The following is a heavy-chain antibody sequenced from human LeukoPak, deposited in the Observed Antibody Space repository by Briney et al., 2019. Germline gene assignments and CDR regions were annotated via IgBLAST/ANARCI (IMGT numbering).Heavy chain of an antibody. CDR2: IYYSGST. V-gene: IGHV4-59*12. CDR3: ASWVVRGLRYYGMDV. Sequence: SETLSLTCTVSGGSISSYYWSWIRQPPGKGLEWIGYIYYSGSTNYNPSLKSRVTIPVDTSKNQFSLKLSSVTAADTAVYYCASWVVRGLRYYGMDVWGQGTTVTVSS. CDR1: GGSISSYY. D-gene: IGHD3-10*01. J-gene: IGHJ6*02.